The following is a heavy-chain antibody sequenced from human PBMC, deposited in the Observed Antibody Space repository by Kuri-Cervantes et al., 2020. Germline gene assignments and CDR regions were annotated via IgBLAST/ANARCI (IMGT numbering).Heavy chain of an antibody. V-gene: IGHV4-61*08. Sequence: SGPTLVKPTQTLTLTCTFSGFSLSTSGMRVSWIRQPPGKGLEWIGYIYYSGSTNYNPSLKSRVTISVDTSKKQFSLRLTSVIDADTAVYYCASSSGYIHEYFQHWGQGTLVTVSS. CDR3: ASSSGYIHEYFQH. CDR2: IYYSGST. CDR1: GFSLSTSGMR. J-gene: IGHJ1*01. D-gene: IGHD5-12*01.